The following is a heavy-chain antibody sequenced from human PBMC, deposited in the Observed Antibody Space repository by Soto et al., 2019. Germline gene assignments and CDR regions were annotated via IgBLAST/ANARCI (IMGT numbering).Heavy chain of an antibody. D-gene: IGHD4-17*01. Sequence: QVQLVESGGGVVQPGRSLRLSCAASGFTFSSYGMHWVRQAPGKELEWVAVISYDGSNKYYADSVKGRFTISRDNCKNTLYLQMNILRGEDTAVYFCAKDRTTWTFDYWGQGTLVTVSS. J-gene: IGHJ4*02. CDR2: ISYDGSNK. V-gene: IGHV3-30*18. CDR3: AKDRTTWTFDY. CDR1: GFTFSSYG.